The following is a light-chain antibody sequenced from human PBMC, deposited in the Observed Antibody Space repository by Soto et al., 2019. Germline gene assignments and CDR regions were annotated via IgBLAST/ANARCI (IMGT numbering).Light chain of an antibody. V-gene: IGKV3-11*01. J-gene: IGKJ5*01. CDR3: QQRSNWPPGIT. CDR1: QSVSIF. CDR2: DAS. Sequence: IMLTQSPAFPSLFSGERATLSCRASQSVSIFLASYQHKPSQDTRLLIYDASYMAPGIPTRTLVIVFGADFSLTISSLEPLDFAVYYCQQRSNWPPGITFTHVTRLEIK.